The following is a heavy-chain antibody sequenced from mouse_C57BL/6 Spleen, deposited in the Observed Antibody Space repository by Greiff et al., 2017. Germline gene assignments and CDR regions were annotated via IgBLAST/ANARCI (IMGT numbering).Heavy chain of an antibody. CDR2: IDPGDGDT. CDR3: ASEGGLRGFAY. Sequence: VQVVESGPELVKPGASVKISCKASGYAFSSSWMNWVKQRPGKGLEWIGRIDPGDGDTNYNGKFKGKATLTADKSSSTAYLHLSSLTSEDSAVYVWASEGGLRGFAYWGQGTLVTVSA. CDR1: GYAFSSSW. V-gene: IGHV1-82*01. J-gene: IGHJ3*01. D-gene: IGHD2-4*01.